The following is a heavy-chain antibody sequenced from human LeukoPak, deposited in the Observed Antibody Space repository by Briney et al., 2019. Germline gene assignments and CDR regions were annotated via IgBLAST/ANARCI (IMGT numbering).Heavy chain of an antibody. D-gene: IGHD6-13*01. CDR3: ARWAAPPSGFDY. J-gene: IGHJ4*02. CDR1: GGSISSSSYY. CDR2: IYYSGST. V-gene: IGHV4-39*01. Sequence: SETLSLTCTVSGGSISSSSYYWGWIRQPPGKGLEWIGSIYYSGSTYYNPSLKSRVTISVDTSKNQFSLKLSSVTAADTAVYYCARWAAPPSGFDYWGQGTLVTVSS.